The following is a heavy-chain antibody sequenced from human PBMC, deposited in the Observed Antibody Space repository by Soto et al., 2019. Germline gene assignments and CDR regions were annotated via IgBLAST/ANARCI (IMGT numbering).Heavy chain of an antibody. Sequence: SETLSLTCTVSGGSISSGGYSWSWIRQPPGKGLEWIGYIYHSGSTYYNPSLKSRVTISVDRSKNQFSLKLSSVTAADTAVYYCARAPSSGYYFDYWGQGTLVTVSS. CDR3: ARAPSSGYYFDY. V-gene: IGHV4-30-2*01. D-gene: IGHD3-22*01. CDR1: GGSISSGGYS. J-gene: IGHJ4*02. CDR2: IYHSGST.